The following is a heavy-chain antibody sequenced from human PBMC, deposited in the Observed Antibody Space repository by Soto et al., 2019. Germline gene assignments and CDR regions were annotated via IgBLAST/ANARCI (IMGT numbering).Heavy chain of an antibody. D-gene: IGHD3-3*01. CDR3: NTYPYFWGGHTPL. CDR2: VKSKADGGTA. CDR1: GFSISNAW. J-gene: IGHJ4*02. Sequence: EVQLVESGGGLVKPGGSLRLSCAASGFSISNAWMHWVRQAPGKGLEWVGRVKSKADGGTADYAAPVKGRFTISRDESKNTQYLQMNSLKMEDTAVYYCNTYPYFWGGHTPLWGQGTLVTVSS. V-gene: IGHV3-15*07.